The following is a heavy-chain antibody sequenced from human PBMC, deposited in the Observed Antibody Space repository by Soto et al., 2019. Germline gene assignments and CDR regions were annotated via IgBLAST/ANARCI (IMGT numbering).Heavy chain of an antibody. V-gene: IGHV3-48*03. CDR2: ISTSGSTV. D-gene: IGHD2-2*01. J-gene: IGHJ4*02. CDR1: RFTFSTYE. CDR3: VRYCSTTLCNGVATRTFDY. Sequence: GGSLRLSCAASRFTFSTYEMNWVRQAPGKGLEWVSYISTSGSTVYYADSVKGRFTISRDNTRNSLYLQMNSLRDEDTALYYCVRYCSTTLCNGVATRTFDYWGQGTLAPVSS.